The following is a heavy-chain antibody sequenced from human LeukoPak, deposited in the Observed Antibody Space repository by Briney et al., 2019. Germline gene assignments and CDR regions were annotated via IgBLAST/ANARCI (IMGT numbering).Heavy chain of an antibody. J-gene: IGHJ6*01. D-gene: IGHD5-12*01. Sequence: GGSLTLSSAASGFIFSSYSMNWVRQAPGKGLEWVSYISSSSTYIYYADSVKGRFTISRDNAKNSLYLQMNSLRAEDTAVYYCARVRDYDSYHYGLDVWGEGT. CDR3: ARVRDYDSYHYGLDV. CDR2: ISSSSTYI. V-gene: IGHV3-21*01. CDR1: GFIFSSYS.